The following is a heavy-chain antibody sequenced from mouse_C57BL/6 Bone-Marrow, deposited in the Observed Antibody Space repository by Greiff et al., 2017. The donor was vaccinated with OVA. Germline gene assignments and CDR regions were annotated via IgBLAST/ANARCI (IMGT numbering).Heavy chain of an antibody. CDR3: ARSPYYYGSSYCAMDY. J-gene: IGHJ4*01. CDR1: GYAFSSYW. CDR2: IYPGDGDT. D-gene: IGHD1-1*01. Sequence: QVQLQQSGAELVKPGASVKISCKASGYAFSSYWMNWVKQRPGKGLEWIGQIYPGDGDTNSNGKFKGKATLTADKSSSTAYMQLSSLTSEDSAVYFCARSPYYYGSSYCAMDYWGQGTSVTVSS. V-gene: IGHV1-80*01.